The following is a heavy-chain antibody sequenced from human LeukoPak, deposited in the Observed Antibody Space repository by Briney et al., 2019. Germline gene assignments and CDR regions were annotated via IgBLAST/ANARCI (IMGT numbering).Heavy chain of an antibody. CDR1: GLTFSSYP. V-gene: IGHV3-30-3*01. CDR3: ARAHDYGDYEAALDP. D-gene: IGHD4-17*01. J-gene: IGHJ5*02. Sequence: GRSLRLSCEASGLTFSSYPMHWVRRAPGRGRGWVAVISYDGSNKYYADSVKGRFTISRDNSKNTLYLQMNSLRAEDTAVYYCARAHDYGDYEAALDPWGQGTLVTVSS. CDR2: ISYDGSNK.